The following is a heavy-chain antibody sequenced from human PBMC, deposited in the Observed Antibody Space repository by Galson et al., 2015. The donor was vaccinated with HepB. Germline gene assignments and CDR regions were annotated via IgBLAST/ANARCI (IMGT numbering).Heavy chain of an antibody. CDR3: AKGYCSSTSCYVRGKGYYYYGMDV. V-gene: IGHV1-69*13. J-gene: IGHJ6*02. CDR2: IIPIFGTA. D-gene: IGHD2-2*01. Sequence: SVKVSCKASGGTFSSYAISWVRQAPGQGLEWMGGIIPIFGTANYAQKFQGRVTITADESTSTAYMELSSLRSEDTAVYYCAKGYCSSTSCYVRGKGYYYYGMDVWGQGTTVTVSS. CDR1: GGTFSSYA.